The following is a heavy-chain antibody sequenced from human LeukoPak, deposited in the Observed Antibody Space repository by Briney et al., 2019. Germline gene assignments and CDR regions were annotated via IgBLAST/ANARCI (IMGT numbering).Heavy chain of an antibody. CDR1: GFTFSSYS. J-gene: IGHJ4*02. Sequence: GGSLRLSCAASGFTFSSYSMNWVRQAPGKGLEWVSSISSSSSYIYYADSVKGRFTISRDNSKNTLYLQMNSLRAEDTALYYCARDILLYDDNEGTKGYWGQGTLVTVSS. CDR3: ARDILLYDDNEGTKGY. CDR2: ISSSSSYI. V-gene: IGHV3-21*01. D-gene: IGHD5/OR15-5a*01.